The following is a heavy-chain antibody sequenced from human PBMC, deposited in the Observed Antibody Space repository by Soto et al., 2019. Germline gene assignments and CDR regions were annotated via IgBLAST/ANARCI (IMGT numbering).Heavy chain of an antibody. Sequence: GGFLRLSCAASGFTFSSYAMSWVRQAPGKGLEWVSSISGSGGSTYYADSVKGRFTISRDISKNTLYLQMNSLRVEDTAVYYCAKDFRPKTSVTTSQAFDYWGQGTLVNVSS. CDR2: ISGSGGST. CDR3: AKDFRPKTSVTTSQAFDY. D-gene: IGHD4-17*01. J-gene: IGHJ4*02. V-gene: IGHV3-23*01. CDR1: GFTFSSYA.